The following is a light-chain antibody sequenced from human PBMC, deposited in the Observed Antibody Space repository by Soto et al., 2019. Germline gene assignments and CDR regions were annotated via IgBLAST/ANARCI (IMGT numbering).Light chain of an antibody. CDR1: SSNIGAGYD. Sequence: QSVLTQPPSVSGAPGQRVTISCTGSSSNIGAGYDVHWYQQLPGTAPKLLMYGNSNRPSGVPDRFSGSKSGTSASLAITGLQAEDEADYYCQSYDSSLSGRVVFGGGTKVTVL. CDR3: QSYDSSLSGRVV. V-gene: IGLV1-40*01. J-gene: IGLJ2*01. CDR2: GNS.